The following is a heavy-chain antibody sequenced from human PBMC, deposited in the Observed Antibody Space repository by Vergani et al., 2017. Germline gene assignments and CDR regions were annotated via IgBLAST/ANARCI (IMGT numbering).Heavy chain of an antibody. CDR2: IKSKTDGGTT. D-gene: IGHD3-3*01. V-gene: IGHV3-15*01. CDR1: GFTFSNAW. J-gene: IGHJ4*02. CDR3: TREAIFGVVIRDY. Sequence: EVQLVESGGGLVKPGGSLRLSCAASGFTFSNAWMSWVRQAPGKGLEWVGRIKSKTDGGTTEYAASVKGRFTISRDDSKSIAYLQMNSLKTEDTAVYYCTREAIFGVVIRDYWGQGTLVTVSS.